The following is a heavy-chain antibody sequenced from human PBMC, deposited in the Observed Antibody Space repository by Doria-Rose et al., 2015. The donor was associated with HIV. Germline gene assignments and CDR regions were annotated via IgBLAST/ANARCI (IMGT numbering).Heavy chain of an antibody. CDR2: TYYTGTS. J-gene: IGHJ4*02. D-gene: IGHD3-3*01. Sequence: VKPSETLSLTCSVSGASVSSRGYYWNWIRQVPGKGLESLGYTYYTGTSDYGPSLKSRLNMAVDTSKNQFSLKLSFVTVADTAVYYCARMGSYRELDYWGQGALVSVSA. CDR1: GASVSSRGYY. CDR3: ARMGSYRELDY. V-gene: IGHV4-31*03.